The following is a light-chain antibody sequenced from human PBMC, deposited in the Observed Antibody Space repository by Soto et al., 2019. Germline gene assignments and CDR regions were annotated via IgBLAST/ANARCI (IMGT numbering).Light chain of an antibody. V-gene: IGKV4-1*01. J-gene: IGKJ5*01. CDR1: HSVLYSSNNKNY. CDR2: DTS. CDR3: QQYNDWFSIT. Sequence: DLVITPSPDSLALSLGWRSTINCNSSHSVLYSSNNKNYLAWYRQRPGQAPRLVIYDTSTRATGVPARFSGSGSGTEFTLTISSLQSEDFGVYYCQQYNDWFSITFGQGTRLEFK.